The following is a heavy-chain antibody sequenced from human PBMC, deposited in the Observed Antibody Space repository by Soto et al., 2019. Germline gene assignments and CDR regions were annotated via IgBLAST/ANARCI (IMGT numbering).Heavy chain of an antibody. CDR3: ARQDPLSGYGYGLGGYYFDY. J-gene: IGHJ4*02. D-gene: IGHD5-18*01. V-gene: IGHV4-39*01. Sequence: QVQLQESGPGLVKPSETLSLTCTVSGGSVSSRAHSWGWIRQTPGKGLEWIGNIYYSGTTSYNPSLKSRVTISVDTSKTQFSLKLTSVTAADTAVYYCARQDPLSGYGYGLGGYYFDYWGQGTLVTVSS. CDR1: GGSVSSRAHS. CDR2: IYYSGTT.